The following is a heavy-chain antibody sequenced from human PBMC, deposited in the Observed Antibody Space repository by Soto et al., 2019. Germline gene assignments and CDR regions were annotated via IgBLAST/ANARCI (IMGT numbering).Heavy chain of an antibody. CDR2: ISAYNGQT. J-gene: IGHJ4*02. Sequence: DSVNVSCKASGYPFDTYGINWVRQAPGQRPEWMGWISAYNGQTDYAQNFQGRVTMATDTSTNKAYMELRNLRSDDTADYYCARGPHEFWNSYFCDFWGSETLVTVSS. D-gene: IGHD3-3*01. V-gene: IGHV1-18*01. CDR3: ARGPHEFWNSYFCDF. CDR1: GYPFDTYG.